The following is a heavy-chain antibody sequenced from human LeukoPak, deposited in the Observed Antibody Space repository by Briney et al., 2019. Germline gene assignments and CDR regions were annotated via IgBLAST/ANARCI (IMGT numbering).Heavy chain of an antibody. CDR3: ARDSSITIFGSYYYYGMDV. CDR1: GFIFSTDP. D-gene: IGHD3-3*01. V-gene: IGHV3-7*01. Sequence: GGSLRLSCVAYGFIFSTDPMNWVRQAPGKGLEWVANIKQDGSEKYYVDSVKGRFTISRDNAKNSLYLQMNSLRAEDTAVYYCARDSSITIFGSYYYYGMDVWGQGTTVTVSS. CDR2: IKQDGSEK. J-gene: IGHJ6*02.